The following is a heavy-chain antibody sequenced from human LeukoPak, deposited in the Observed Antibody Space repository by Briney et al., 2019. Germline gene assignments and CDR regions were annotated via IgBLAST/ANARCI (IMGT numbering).Heavy chain of an antibody. CDR3: ARFWHCGFSACWAVNGFDY. V-gene: IGHV1-2*02. D-gene: IGHD2-21*01. J-gene: IGHJ3*01. CDR1: XXXFIGYF. CDR2: IDSNSGET. Sequence: ASVKVSXKXXXXXFIGYFIHWVRQAPGQGLEWMGWIDSNSGETHYAQKFQGRFTMTKDTSIKTAYMELSSLRSDDTAIYYCARFWHCGFSACWAVNGFDYWGQGTEVTVSP.